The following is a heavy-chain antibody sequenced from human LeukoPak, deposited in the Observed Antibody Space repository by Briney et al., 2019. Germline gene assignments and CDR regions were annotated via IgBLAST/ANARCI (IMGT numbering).Heavy chain of an antibody. V-gene: IGHV3-21*01. CDR2: ISSSSSYI. Sequence: AGGSLRLSCAASGFTFSSYSMNWVRQAPGKGLEWVSSISSSSSYIYYADSVKGRFTISRDNAKNSLYLQMNSLRAEDTAVYYCAKDSRIRRGGGHYYFDYWGQGTLVTVSS. D-gene: IGHD2-15*01. CDR3: AKDSRIRRGGGHYYFDY. CDR1: GFTFSSYS. J-gene: IGHJ4*02.